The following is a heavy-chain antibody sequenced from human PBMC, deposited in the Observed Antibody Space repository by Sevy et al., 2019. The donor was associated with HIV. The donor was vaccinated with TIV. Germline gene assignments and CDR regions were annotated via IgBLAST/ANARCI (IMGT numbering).Heavy chain of an antibody. CDR2: INHSGST. V-gene: IGHV4-34*01. D-gene: IGHD3-22*01. CDR1: GGSFSGYY. J-gene: IGHJ6*02. CDR3: ARGRRRDSSGYYYYYYYGMDV. Sequence: ETLSLTCAVYGGSFSGYYWSWIRQPPGKGLEWIGEINHSGSTNYNPSLKSRVTISVDTSKNQFSLKLSSVTAADTAVYYCARGRRRDSSGYYYYYYYGMDVWGQGTTVTVSS.